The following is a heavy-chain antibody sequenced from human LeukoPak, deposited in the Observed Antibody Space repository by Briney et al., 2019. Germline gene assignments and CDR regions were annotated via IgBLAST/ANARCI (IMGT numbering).Heavy chain of an antibody. Sequence: EASVKVSCKASGYTFTSYGISWVRQAPGQGLEWMGRIDVNSGGTYLAQKFQGRVTLTRDTSISTDYLELSSLNSDDSAVYYCARYIGGSGWCWGQGALVTVSS. CDR1: GYTFTSYG. D-gene: IGHD3-16*01. CDR3: ARYIGGSGWC. V-gene: IGHV1-2*06. J-gene: IGHJ4*02. CDR2: IDVNSGGT.